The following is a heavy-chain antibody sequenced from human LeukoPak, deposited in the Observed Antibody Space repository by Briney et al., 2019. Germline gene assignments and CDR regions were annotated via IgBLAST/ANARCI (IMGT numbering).Heavy chain of an antibody. J-gene: IGHJ6*03. CDR1: GFTFSSYA. V-gene: IGHV3-23*01. CDR3: AKIGSGGPHDYYYYYMDV. Sequence: GGSLRLSCAASGFTFSSYAMRWVRQAPGKGLEWVSAISGSGGSTYSADSVKGRFTISRDNSKNTLYLQMNSLRAEDTAVYYCAKIGSGGPHDYYYYYMDVWGKGTTVTVSS. D-gene: IGHD2-15*01. CDR2: ISGSGGST.